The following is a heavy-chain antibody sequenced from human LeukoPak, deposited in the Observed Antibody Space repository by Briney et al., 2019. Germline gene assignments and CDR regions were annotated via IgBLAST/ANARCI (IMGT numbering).Heavy chain of an antibody. CDR1: GFTFSSYG. J-gene: IGHJ4*02. Sequence: GGSLRLSCAASGFTFSSYGMHWVRQAPGKGLEWVAVIWYDGSNKYYADSVKGRFTISRDNSKNTLYLQMNSLRAEDTAVYYCARGYYGSGSYAGYWGQGTLVTVSS. CDR3: ARGYYGSGSYAGY. V-gene: IGHV3-33*01. CDR2: IWYDGSNK. D-gene: IGHD3-10*01.